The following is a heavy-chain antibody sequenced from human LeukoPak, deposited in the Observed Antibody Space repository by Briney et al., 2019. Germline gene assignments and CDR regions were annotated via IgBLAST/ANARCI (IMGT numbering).Heavy chain of an antibody. CDR1: GFTFTSSA. D-gene: IGHD6-13*01. V-gene: IGHV1-58*02. J-gene: IGHJ3*02. CDR3: ARGLLRLGVHSSSWFSAFDI. CDR2: IVVGSGNT. Sequence: SVKVSCKASGFTFTSSAMQWVRQARGQRLEWIGWIVVGSGNTNYAQKFQERVTITRDMSTSTAYMELSSLRSEDTAVYYCARGLLRLGVHSSSWFSAFDIWGQGTMVTVSS.